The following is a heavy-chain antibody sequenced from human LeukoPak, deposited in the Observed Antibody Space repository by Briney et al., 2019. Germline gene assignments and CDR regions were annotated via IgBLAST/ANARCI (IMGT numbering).Heavy chain of an antibody. CDR1: GFTISSHS. CDR2: ISSSSSYI. CDR3: ARGGILVPAGYDY. V-gene: IGHV3-21*01. D-gene: IGHD2-2*01. J-gene: IGHJ4*02. Sequence: GGSLRLPCAASGFTISSHSMNWVRQAPGKGLEWVSSISSSSSYIYYADSVKGRFTISRDNAKNSLYLQMNSLRAEDTAVHYYARGGILVPAGYDYWGQGTLVTVSS.